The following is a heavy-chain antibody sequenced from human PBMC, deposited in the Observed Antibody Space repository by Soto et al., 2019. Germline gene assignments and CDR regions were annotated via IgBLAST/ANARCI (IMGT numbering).Heavy chain of an antibody. Sequence: PEWMGIIYPGDSDTRYSPSFQGQVTISADKSISTAYLQWSSLKASDTAMYYCARLGSGYDILTGYYRGTWYFDYWGQGTLVTVS. J-gene: IGHJ4*02. D-gene: IGHD3-9*01. CDR3: ARLGSGYDILTGYYRGTWYFDY. V-gene: IGHV5-51*01. CDR2: IYPGDSDT.